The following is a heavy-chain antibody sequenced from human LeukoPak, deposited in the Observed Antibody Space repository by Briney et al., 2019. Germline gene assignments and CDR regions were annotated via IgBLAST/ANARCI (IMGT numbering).Heavy chain of an antibody. D-gene: IGHD3-10*01. CDR3: ARSLYGSGTHLYYFDY. Sequence: SETLSLTCAVYGGSFSGNYWIWIRQPPGKGLEWVGESNDSGSTNYNPSLKSRVTISVDTSKNQISLKLSSVTAADTAVYYCARSLYGSGTHLYYFDYWGQGTLVTVSS. V-gene: IGHV4-34*01. CDR1: GGSFSGNY. CDR2: SNDSGST. J-gene: IGHJ4*02.